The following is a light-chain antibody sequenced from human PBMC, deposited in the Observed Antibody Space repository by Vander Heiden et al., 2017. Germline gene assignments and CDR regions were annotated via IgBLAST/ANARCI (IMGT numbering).Light chain of an antibody. CDR1: QGIGNY. V-gene: IGKV1-16*02. CDR2: GAS. CDR3: QQDNDYPWT. Sequence: DIQMTQSPSSLSASVGDRVTITCRASQGIGNYLAWIQQKPGKAPKSLIYGASSLQSGVPSKFSGSGSGTDFTLTISSLHPEDFATYYCQQDNDYPWTFGQGTKLEIK. J-gene: IGKJ1*01.